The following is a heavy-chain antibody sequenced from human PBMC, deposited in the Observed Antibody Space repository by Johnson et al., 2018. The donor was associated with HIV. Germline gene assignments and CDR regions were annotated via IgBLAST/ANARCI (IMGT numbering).Heavy chain of an antibody. V-gene: IGHV3-66*01. D-gene: IGHD6-19*01. J-gene: IGHJ3*02. CDR3: AGRSSAWYEDAFDI. CDR1: GFTVSSNY. Sequence: VQLVESGGAVVQPGRSLRLSCAASGFTVSSNYMSWVRQAPGKGLEWVSVIYSGDRTYSAVSVKGRFTISRDSSKNTLFLQMNSLRVEDTAIYYCAGRSSAWYEDAFDIWGQGTMVTVSS. CDR2: IYSGDRT.